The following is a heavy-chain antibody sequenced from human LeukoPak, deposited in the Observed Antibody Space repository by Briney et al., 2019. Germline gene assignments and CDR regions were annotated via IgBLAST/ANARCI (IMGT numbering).Heavy chain of an antibody. J-gene: IGHJ4*02. D-gene: IGHD4-17*01. V-gene: IGHV3-23*01. CDR1: GFTFSSYG. CDR3: AKGGIYGDFGTF. Sequence: GGSLRLSCAASGFTFSSYGMHWVRQAPGKGLEWVSGISISGGVTYYADSVKGRFTISRDNSKSTVYLQMTSLRAEDTAVYYCAKGGIYGDFGTFWGQGTLVAVSP. CDR2: ISISGGVT.